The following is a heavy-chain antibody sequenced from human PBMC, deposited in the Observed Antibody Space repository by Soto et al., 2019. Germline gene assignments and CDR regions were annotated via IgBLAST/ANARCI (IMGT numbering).Heavy chain of an antibody. Sequence: EVQLVESGGGLVQPGRSLRLSCAASGFTFDDYAMHWVRQAPGKGLEWVSGVSWNSGNMAYADSVKGRFTISRDNAKNSLYLQMNSLRAEDTALYYCVKGGRRLVFNYYYGLDVWGQGTTVTVSS. D-gene: IGHD2-8*01. CDR1: GFTFDDYA. J-gene: IGHJ6*02. CDR2: VSWNSGNM. V-gene: IGHV3-9*01. CDR3: VKGGRRLVFNYYYGLDV.